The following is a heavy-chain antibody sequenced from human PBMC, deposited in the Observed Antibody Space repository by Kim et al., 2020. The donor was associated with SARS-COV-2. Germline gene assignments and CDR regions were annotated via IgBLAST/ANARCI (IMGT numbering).Heavy chain of an antibody. CDR3: ARQNTEQWLARYGMDV. J-gene: IGHJ6*02. Sequence: SETLSLTCAVYGGSFSGYYWSWIRQPPGKGLEWIGEINHSGSTNYNPSLKSRVTISVDTSKNQFSLKLSSVTAADTAVYYCARQNTEQWLARYGMDVWGQGTTVTVSS. V-gene: IGHV4-34*01. D-gene: IGHD6-19*01. CDR2: INHSGST. CDR1: GGSFSGYY.